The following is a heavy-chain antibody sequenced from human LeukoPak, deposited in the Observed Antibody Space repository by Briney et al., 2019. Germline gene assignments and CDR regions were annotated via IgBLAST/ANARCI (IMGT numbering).Heavy chain of an antibody. CDR1: GFTFSNSA. V-gene: IGHV3-23*01. CDR2: ISASGDTT. CDR3: ARGPNSPGVDY. D-gene: IGHD2/OR15-2a*01. Sequence: SGGSLRLSCAASGFTFSNSAMKWVRQSPGKGLEWVSDISASGDTTHYADSVKGRFTISRDNSKHTLYLQMNSLRAEDTAVYYCARGPNSPGVDYWGQGTLVTVSS. J-gene: IGHJ4*02.